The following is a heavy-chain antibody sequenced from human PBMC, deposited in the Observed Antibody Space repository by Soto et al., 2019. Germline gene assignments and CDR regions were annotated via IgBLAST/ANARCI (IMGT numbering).Heavy chain of an antibody. CDR1: GYSISSGSY. D-gene: IGHD6-19*01. J-gene: IGHJ4*01. V-gene: IGHV4-38-2*02. Sequence: SETLSLTCTVSGYSISSGSYWGWIRQPPGKGPEWIASIYHGGSSFYNPSLKSRVTVSVDKSNNQFSLKLRSVTAADTAVYYCAKANVMVVAGRTFDYWGHGILVTVSS. CDR3: AKANVMVVAGRTFDY. CDR2: IYHGGSS.